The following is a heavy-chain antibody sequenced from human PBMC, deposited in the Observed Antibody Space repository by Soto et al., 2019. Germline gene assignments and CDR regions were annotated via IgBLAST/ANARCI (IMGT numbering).Heavy chain of an antibody. CDR1: GYTFTSYW. CDR3: ARIWEMVTVAAFDS. D-gene: IGHD5-18*01. CDR2: IYPGDSDT. J-gene: IGHJ4*02. Sequence: PGESLKISCRGSGYTFTSYWIGWVRQMPGKGLEWTGIIYPGDSDTRYSPSFQGQVTISADKSISTAYLQWSSLRASDTAMYYCARIWEMVTVAAFDSWGQGTLVTVSS. V-gene: IGHV5-51*01.